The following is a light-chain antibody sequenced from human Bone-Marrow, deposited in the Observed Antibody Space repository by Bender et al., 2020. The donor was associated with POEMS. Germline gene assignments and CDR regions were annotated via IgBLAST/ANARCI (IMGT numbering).Light chain of an antibody. CDR1: NIGGQP. Sequence: SYVLTQPPSVSVAPGQAANIICGGDNIGGQPVHWYQQKPGQSPILVLYDDSDRPSGVPDRFSGSKSGTSASLAITGLQAEDEGDYYCQSYDNSLGGWVFGGGTKLTVL. V-gene: IGLV3-21*02. J-gene: IGLJ3*02. CDR3: QSYDNSLGGWV. CDR2: DDS.